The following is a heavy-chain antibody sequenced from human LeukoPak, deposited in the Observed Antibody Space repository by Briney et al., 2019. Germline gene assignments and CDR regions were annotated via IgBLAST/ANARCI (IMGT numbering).Heavy chain of an antibody. CDR2: ISGSGGST. D-gene: IGHD3-22*01. CDR3: AKDPSYDSNVYYVLDY. J-gene: IGHJ4*02. Sequence: GGSLRLSCAASGFTFSSYAMSWVRQAPGKGLEWVSAISGSGGSTYYADSVKGRFTISRDNSKNTLYLQMNSLRAEDTAVYYCAKDPSYDSNVYYVLDYWGQGTLVTVSS. CDR1: GFTFSSYA. V-gene: IGHV3-23*01.